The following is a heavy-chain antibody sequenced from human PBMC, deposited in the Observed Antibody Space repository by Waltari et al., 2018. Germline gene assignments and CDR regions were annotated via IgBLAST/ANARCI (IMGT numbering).Heavy chain of an antibody. D-gene: IGHD6-6*01. CDR1: GGSISSGSFY. CDR3: ARTVYSSSNYHYYMDV. Sequence: PSQTLFLTCTVSGGSISSGSFYWSWIRQPAGKGLEWIGRLYTSGSANYNPSLKSRVIISVDTSKNQFSLNLTSVTAADTAVYYCARTVYSSSNYHYYMDVWGKGTTVTVSS. V-gene: IGHV4-61*02. J-gene: IGHJ6*03. CDR2: LYTSGSA.